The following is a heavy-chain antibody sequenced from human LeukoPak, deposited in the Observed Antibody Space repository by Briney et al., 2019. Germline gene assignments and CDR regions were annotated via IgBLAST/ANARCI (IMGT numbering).Heavy chain of an antibody. Sequence: GGSLRLSCEASGFTFGDSAMHWVRQAPGKGLEWVASITWNSVRIGYADSVKGRFTISRDNAKKSLYLQMNSLGVEDTALYYCAKGQLVRDALDVWGQGTMVTVSS. CDR3: AKGQLVRDALDV. CDR2: ITWNSVRI. V-gene: IGHV3-9*01. J-gene: IGHJ3*01. D-gene: IGHD6-6*01. CDR1: GFTFGDSA.